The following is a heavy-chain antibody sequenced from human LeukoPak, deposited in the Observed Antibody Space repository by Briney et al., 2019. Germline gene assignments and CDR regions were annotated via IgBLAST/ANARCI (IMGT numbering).Heavy chain of an antibody. J-gene: IGHJ1*01. CDR1: GFTFSSYE. D-gene: IGHD3-22*01. CDR3: TQGMNYDSSAYWHQH. CDR2: ISNSGSIL. Sequence: GVSLRLSCAASGFTFSSYEMNWVRQAPGKRPEWVSYISNSGSILYYADSVRGRFTISRDNAKNSLFLQMNSLRAEDTAVYYCTQGMNYDSSAYWHQHWGQGTLVTVSS. V-gene: IGHV3-48*03.